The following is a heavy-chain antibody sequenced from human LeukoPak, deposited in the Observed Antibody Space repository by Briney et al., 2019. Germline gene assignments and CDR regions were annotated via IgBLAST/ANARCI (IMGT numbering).Heavy chain of an antibody. V-gene: IGHV3-30*02. J-gene: IGHJ4*02. CDR2: IRYDGSNK. D-gene: IGHD3-22*01. CDR3: AKDGADSSGWSFDY. CDR1: GFTFSSYG. Sequence: GGSLRLSCAASGFTFSSYGMHWVRQAPGKGLEWVAFIRYDGSNKYYADSVKGRFTISRDNSKNTLYLQMNSLRAEDTAVYYCAKDGADSSGWSFDYWGQGTLVTVSS.